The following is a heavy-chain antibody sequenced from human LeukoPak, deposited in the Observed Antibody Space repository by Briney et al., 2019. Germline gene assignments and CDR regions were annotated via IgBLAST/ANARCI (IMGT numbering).Heavy chain of an antibody. CDR2: IRPGDTRT. V-gene: IGHV1-46*01. D-gene: IGHD3-16*01. CDR1: GYTFTAYY. CDR3: VREKSGGTYDY. J-gene: IGHJ4*02. Sequence: ASVKVSCKASGYTFTAYYIQWVRQAPGQGLEWMGTIRPGDTRTTYAQKFQGRVTMTWHMSTTTGYMELSSLRSEDTAVYYCVREKSGGTYDYWGQGTLVTVSS.